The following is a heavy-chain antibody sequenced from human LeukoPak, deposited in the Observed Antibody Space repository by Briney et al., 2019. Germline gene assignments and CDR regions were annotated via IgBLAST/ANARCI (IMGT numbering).Heavy chain of an antibody. Sequence: GASVKVSCKASGGTFSNYAISWVRQAPGQGLEWMGGIIPIFGTANYAQKFQGRVTITADKSTSIVYMELSSLRSDDTAVYYCARDRWPVTRTHYYYNMDVWGKGTTVTVSS. D-gene: IGHD4-17*01. CDR1: GGTFSNYA. CDR2: IIPIFGTA. J-gene: IGHJ6*03. CDR3: ARDRWPVTRTHYYYNMDV. V-gene: IGHV1-69*06.